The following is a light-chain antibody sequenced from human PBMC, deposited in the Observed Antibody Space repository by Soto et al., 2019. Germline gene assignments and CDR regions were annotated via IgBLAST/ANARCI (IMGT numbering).Light chain of an antibody. V-gene: IGLV2-14*01. J-gene: IGLJ1*01. CDR3: ASFTTTSTRV. CDR1: SSDIGSYNY. Sequence: QSVLTQPASVSGSPGQSITVSCTGTSSDIGSYNYVSWYQQLPGKAPKLIIYEVNNRPSGVSNRFSGSKSGNTASLTVSGLQAEDEADYYCASFTTTSTRVFGTGTKVTVL. CDR2: EVN.